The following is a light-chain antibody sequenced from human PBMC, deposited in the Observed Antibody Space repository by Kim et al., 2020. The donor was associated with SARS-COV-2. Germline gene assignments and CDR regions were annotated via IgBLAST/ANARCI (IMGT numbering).Light chain of an antibody. Sequence: EIVMTQSPATLSVSLGERATLSCRASQSVNNRLAWYQQRPGQAPRLLIYAATTTATGIPSRFSGSGSGTEFTLTISSLQSEDFAVYYCQQYNDWPPVTFGPGTKLEIK. CDR1: QSVNNR. V-gene: IGKV3-15*01. J-gene: IGKJ2*01. CDR2: AAT. CDR3: QQYNDWPPVT.